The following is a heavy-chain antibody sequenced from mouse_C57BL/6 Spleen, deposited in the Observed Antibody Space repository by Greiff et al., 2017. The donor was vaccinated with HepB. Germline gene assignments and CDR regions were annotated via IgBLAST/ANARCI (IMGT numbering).Heavy chain of an antibody. Sequence: QVQLQQSGAELARPGASVKLSCKASGYTFTSYGISWVKQRTGQGLEWIGEIYPRSGNTYYNEKFKGKATLTADKSSSTAYMELRNLTSEDSAVYFCARLDYYGSSPHFDYWGQGTTLTVSS. D-gene: IGHD1-1*01. J-gene: IGHJ2*01. CDR1: GYTFTSYG. CDR3: ARLDYYGSSPHFDY. CDR2: IYPRSGNT. V-gene: IGHV1-81*01.